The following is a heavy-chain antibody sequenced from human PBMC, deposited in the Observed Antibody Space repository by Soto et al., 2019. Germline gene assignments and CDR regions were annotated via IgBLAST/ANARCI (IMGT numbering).Heavy chain of an antibody. V-gene: IGHV4-61*01. D-gene: IGHD6-6*01. J-gene: IGHJ6*02. CDR3: ARDWSSSSWGYYYYYYGMDV. CDR2: IYYSGST. Sequence: SETLSLTCTVSGGSVSSGSYYWSWIRQPPGKGLEWIGYIYYSGSTNYNPSLKSRVTISVDASKNQFSLKLSSVTAADTAVYYCARDWSSSSWGYYYYYYGMDVWGQGTTVTVSS. CDR1: GGSVSSGSYY.